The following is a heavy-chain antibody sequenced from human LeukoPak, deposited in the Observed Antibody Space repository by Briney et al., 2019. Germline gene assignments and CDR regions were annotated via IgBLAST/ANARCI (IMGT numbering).Heavy chain of an antibody. Sequence: GASVKVSCKASGYTFTGYYMHWVRQAPGQGLEWMGWINPNSGGTNYAQKFQGRVTMTRDTSISTAYMELSRLRSDDTAVYYCARDEYSSSWPLDYWGQGTLVTVSS. J-gene: IGHJ4*02. CDR1: GYTFTGYY. V-gene: IGHV1-2*02. CDR3: ARDEYSSSWPLDY. D-gene: IGHD6-13*01. CDR2: INPNSGGT.